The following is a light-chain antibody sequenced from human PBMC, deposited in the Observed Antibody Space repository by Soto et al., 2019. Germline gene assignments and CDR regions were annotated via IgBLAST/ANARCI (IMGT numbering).Light chain of an antibody. V-gene: IGLV1-44*01. CDR2: TNN. J-gene: IGLJ1*01. CDR1: SSNIGSNT. CDR3: AAWDDRLNGYV. Sequence: QSVLTQPPSASGTPGQRVTISCSGISSNIGSNTVNWYQQLPGTAPKLLIYTNNQRPSGVPDRFSGSKSGTSASLAISGLQSEDEADYYCAAWDDRLNGYVFGTGTKVTVL.